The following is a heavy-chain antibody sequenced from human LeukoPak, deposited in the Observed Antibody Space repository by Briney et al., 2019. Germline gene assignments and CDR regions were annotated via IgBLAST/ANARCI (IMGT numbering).Heavy chain of an antibody. D-gene: IGHD1-20*01. CDR2: IYYSGST. V-gene: IGHV4-39*07. CDR1: GGSISSSSYY. J-gene: IGHJ3*02. Sequence: KPSETLSLTCTVSGGSISSSSYYWGWIRQPPGKGLEWIGSIYYSGSTYYNPSLKSRVTISVDTAKNQFSLKLSSVTAADTAVYYCARVERGAHYNWNDVAFDIWGQGTMVTVSS. CDR3: ARVERGAHYNWNDVAFDI.